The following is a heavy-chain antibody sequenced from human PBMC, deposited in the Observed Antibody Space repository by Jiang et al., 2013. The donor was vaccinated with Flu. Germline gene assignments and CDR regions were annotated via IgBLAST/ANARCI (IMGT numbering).Heavy chain of an antibody. Sequence: RLSCAASGFTFSSYSMNWVRQAPGKGLEWVSYISSSSSTIYYADSVKGRFTISRDNAKNSLYLQMNSLRDEDTAVYYCARDKTVPAVDYYYYGMDVWGQGTTVTVSS. V-gene: IGHV3-48*02. CDR2: ISSSSSTI. D-gene: IGHD2-2*01. J-gene: IGHJ6*02. CDR1: GFTFSSYS. CDR3: ARDKTVPAVDYYYYGMDV.